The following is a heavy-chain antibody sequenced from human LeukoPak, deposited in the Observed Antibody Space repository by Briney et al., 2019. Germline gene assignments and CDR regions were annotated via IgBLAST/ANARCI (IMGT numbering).Heavy chain of an antibody. CDR1: GFTFSSYA. CDR2: ISYDGSNK. Sequence: GRSLRLSCAASGFTFSSYAMHWVRQAPGKGLEWVAVISYDGSNKYYADSVKGRFTISRDNSKNTLYLRMNSLRAEDTAVYYCARAEKPYCGGDCSPGYWGRGTLVTVSS. V-gene: IGHV3-30*01. J-gene: IGHJ4*02. D-gene: IGHD2-21*02. CDR3: ARAEKPYCGGDCSPGY.